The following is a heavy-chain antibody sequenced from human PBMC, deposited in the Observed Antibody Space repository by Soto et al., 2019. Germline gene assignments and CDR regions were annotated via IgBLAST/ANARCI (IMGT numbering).Heavy chain of an antibody. Sequence: SVKVSCKASGGTFSSYAISWVRQAPGQGLEWMGGIIPIFGTANYAQKFQGRVTITADKSTSTAYMELSSLRSEDTAVYYCAATSTGYYYDSSGYYSYYFDYWGQGTLVTVSS. V-gene: IGHV1-69*06. CDR3: AATSTGYYYDSSGYYSYYFDY. CDR1: GGTFSSYA. D-gene: IGHD3-22*01. J-gene: IGHJ4*02. CDR2: IIPIFGTA.